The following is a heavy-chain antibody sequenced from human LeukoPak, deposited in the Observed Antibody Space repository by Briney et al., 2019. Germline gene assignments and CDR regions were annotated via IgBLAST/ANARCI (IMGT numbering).Heavy chain of an antibody. CDR1: GFTLSGYW. J-gene: IGHJ6*04. CDR3: AELGITMIGGV. D-gene: IGHD3-10*02. Sequence: GGSLRLSCAASGFTLSGYWMTWVRQAPGKGLEWVSSISSSSSYIYYADSVKGRFTISRDNAKNSLYLQMNSLRAEDTAVYYCAELGITMIGGVWGKGTTVTISS. V-gene: IGHV3-21*01. CDR2: ISSSSSYI.